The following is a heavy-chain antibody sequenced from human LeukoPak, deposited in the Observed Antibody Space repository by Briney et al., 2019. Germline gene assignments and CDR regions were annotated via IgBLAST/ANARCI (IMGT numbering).Heavy chain of an antibody. CDR3: ASYGTGTTSRDHYYYYYMDV. J-gene: IGHJ6*03. CDR1: GGTFSSYA. V-gene: IGHV1-69*13. D-gene: IGHD1-7*01. CDR2: IIPIFGTA. Sequence: SVKVSCKASGGTFSSYAISWVRQAPGQGLEWMGGIIPIFGTANYAQKFQGRVTITADESTSTAYMELSSLRSEDTAVYYCASYGTGTTSRDHYYYYYMDVWGKGTTVTVSS.